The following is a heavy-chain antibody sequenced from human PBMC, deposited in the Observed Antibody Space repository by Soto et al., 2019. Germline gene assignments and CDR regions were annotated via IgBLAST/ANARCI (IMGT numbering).Heavy chain of an antibody. CDR1: GGSISSGGYY. CDR2: IYYSGST. D-gene: IGHD3-9*01. J-gene: IGHJ4*02. CDR3: ARDPYYDILTGSGGYFDY. Sequence: SETLSLTCTVSGGSISSGGYYWSWIRQHPGKGLEWIGYIYYSGSTYYNPSLKSRVTISVDTSKNQFSLKLSSVTAADTAVYYCARDPYYDILTGSGGYFDYWGQGTLVTVSS. V-gene: IGHV4-31*03.